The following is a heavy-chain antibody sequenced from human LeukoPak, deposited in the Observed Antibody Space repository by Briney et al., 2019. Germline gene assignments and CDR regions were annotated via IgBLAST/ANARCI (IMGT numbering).Heavy chain of an antibody. D-gene: IGHD3-3*01. J-gene: IGHJ3*02. CDR3: ARTYDFGIGPPGDAFDN. CDR1: GFTFSSYA. CDR2: IRGRSDTT. Sequence: GGFLRLSCAASGFTFSSYAMSWVRQAPGKGLEWIAFIRGRSDTTYYADSVQGRFTISRDNAEDSVYLQMNSLRVEDTAVYYCARTYDFGIGPPGDAFDNWGQGTLVTVLS. V-gene: IGHV3-48*01.